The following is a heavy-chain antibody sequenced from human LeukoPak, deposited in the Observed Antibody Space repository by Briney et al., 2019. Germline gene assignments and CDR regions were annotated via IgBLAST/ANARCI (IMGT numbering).Heavy chain of an antibody. CDR1: GGSFSGYY. CDR2: INHSGST. J-gene: IGHJ4*02. V-gene: IGHV4-34*01. D-gene: IGHD3-9*01. Sequence: SETLSLTCAVSGGSFSGYYWSWIRQPPGKGLEWIGEINHSGSTNYNPSLKSRVTISVDTSKNQFSLKLSSVAAADTAVYYCARGRLRLARGRYFDWSHYFDYWGQGTLVTVSS. CDR3: ARGRLRLARGRYFDWSHYFDY.